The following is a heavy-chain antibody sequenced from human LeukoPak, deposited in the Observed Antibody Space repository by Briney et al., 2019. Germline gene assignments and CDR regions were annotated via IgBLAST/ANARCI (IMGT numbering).Heavy chain of an antibody. CDR2: INPNSGVT. CDR3: ARVPQGYCSGGSCYDN. Sequence: ASVKVSCKASGYTFTGYYMHWVRQAPGQGLEWMGWINPNSGVTKYAQKFQGRVTMTRDPSISTVYMELRRLRSDDTAVYYCARVPQGYCSGGSCYDNWGQGTLVTVSS. D-gene: IGHD2-15*01. CDR1: GYTFTGYY. J-gene: IGHJ4*02. V-gene: IGHV1-2*02.